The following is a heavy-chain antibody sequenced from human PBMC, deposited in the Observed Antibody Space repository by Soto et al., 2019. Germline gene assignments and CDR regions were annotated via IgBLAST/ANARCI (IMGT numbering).Heavy chain of an antibody. V-gene: IGHV5-10-1*01. J-gene: IGHJ4*02. Sequence: GESLKISCKGSGYSFTSYWISWVRQMPGKGLEWMGRIDPSDSYTNYSPSFQGHVTISADKSISTAYLQWSSLKVSGTAMYYCARDYYDSSGYYYFDYWGQGTLVTVSS. CDR3: ARDYYDSSGYYYFDY. D-gene: IGHD3-22*01. CDR2: IDPSDSYT. CDR1: GYSFTSYW.